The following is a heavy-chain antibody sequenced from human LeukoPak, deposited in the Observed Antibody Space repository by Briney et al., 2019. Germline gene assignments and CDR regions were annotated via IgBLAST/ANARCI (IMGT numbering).Heavy chain of an antibody. Sequence: GSLRLSCAASGFTFSSYSMNWVRQAPGKGLEWVSSISSSSSYIYYADSVKGRFTISRDNAKNSLYLQMNSLRAEDTAVYYCARGLAYCGGDCSDYWGQGTLVTVSS. J-gene: IGHJ4*02. CDR1: GFTFSSYS. D-gene: IGHD2-21*02. CDR3: ARGLAYCGGDCSDY. CDR2: ISSSSSYI. V-gene: IGHV3-21*01.